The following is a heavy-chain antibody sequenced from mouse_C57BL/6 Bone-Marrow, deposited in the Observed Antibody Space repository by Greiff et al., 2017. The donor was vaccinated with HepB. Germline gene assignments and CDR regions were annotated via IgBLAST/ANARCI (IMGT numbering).Heavy chain of an antibody. CDR3: ARVGGYDEDYYAMDY. CDR1: GYTFTSYG. V-gene: IGHV1-81*01. Sequence: QVQLKESGAELARPGASVKLSCKASGYTFTSYGISWVKQSTGQGLEWIGEIYPRSGNTYYNEKFKGKATLTADKSSSTAYMELRSLTSEDSAVYFCARVGGYDEDYYAMDYWGQGTSVTVSS. D-gene: IGHD2-2*01. J-gene: IGHJ4*01. CDR2: IYPRSGNT.